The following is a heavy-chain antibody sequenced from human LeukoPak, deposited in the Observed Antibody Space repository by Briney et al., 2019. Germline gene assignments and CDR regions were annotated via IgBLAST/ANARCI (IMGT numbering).Heavy chain of an antibody. CDR2: IDPSDSYT. V-gene: IGHV5-10-1*01. D-gene: IGHD3-10*01. CDR3: ARHLGQGGWLQWFGEQYYYYGMDV. J-gene: IGHJ6*04. CDR1: GSSFTSYW. Sequence: GESLKISCKGSGSSFTSYWISWVRQMPGKGLEWMGRIDPSDSYTNYSPSFQGHVTISADKSISTAYLQWSSLKASDTAMYYCARHLGQGGWLQWFGEQYYYYGMDVWGKGTTVTVSS.